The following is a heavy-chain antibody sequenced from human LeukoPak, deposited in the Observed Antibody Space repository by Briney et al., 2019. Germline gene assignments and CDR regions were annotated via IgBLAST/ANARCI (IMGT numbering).Heavy chain of an antibody. Sequence: SETLSLTCTVSGYSISSGYYWGWIRQPPGKGLEWIGSIYYSGSTYYNPSLKSRVTISVDTSKNQFSLKLSSVTAADTAVYYCARRPYGSGSYSNQFDYWGQGTLVTVSS. CDR1: GYSISSGYY. CDR2: IYYSGST. D-gene: IGHD3-10*01. CDR3: ARRPYGSGSYSNQFDY. J-gene: IGHJ4*02. V-gene: IGHV4-38-2*02.